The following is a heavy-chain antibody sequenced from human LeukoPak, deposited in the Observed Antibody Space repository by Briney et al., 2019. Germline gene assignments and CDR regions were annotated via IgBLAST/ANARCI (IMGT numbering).Heavy chain of an antibody. CDR2: INPNSGGT. CDR3: AREAGDIVATILGYYYYGMDV. D-gene: IGHD5-12*01. J-gene: IGHJ6*02. CDR1: GYTFAGYY. Sequence: ASVKVSCKASGYTFAGYYMHWVRQAPGQGLEWMGRINPNSGGTNYAQKFQGRVTMTRDTSISTAYMELSRLRSDDTAVYYCAREAGDIVATILGYYYYGMDVWGQGTTVTVSS. V-gene: IGHV1-2*06.